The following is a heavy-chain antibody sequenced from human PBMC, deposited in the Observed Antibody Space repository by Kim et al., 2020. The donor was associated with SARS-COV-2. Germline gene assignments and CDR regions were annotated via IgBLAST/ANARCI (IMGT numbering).Heavy chain of an antibody. Sequence: GGSLRLSCAASGFTLNDHSMHWVRQAPGKGLECLGIISYAGINEYYADSVKGRFSISRDISKNTLYLEMNSLRAEDSAIYYCARDSHVYCTGFKCDDFDYWGQGGLVTVSS. CDR3: ARDSHVYCTGFKCDDFDY. CDR1: GFTLNDHS. V-gene: IGHV3-30*04. D-gene: IGHD2-8*02. J-gene: IGHJ4*02. CDR2: ISYAGINE.